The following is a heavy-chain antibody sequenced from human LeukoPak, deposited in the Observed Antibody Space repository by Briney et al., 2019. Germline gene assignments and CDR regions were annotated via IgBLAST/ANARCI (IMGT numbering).Heavy chain of an antibody. V-gene: IGHV1-69*04. D-gene: IGHD3-22*01. CDR2: VIPILDVA. CDR1: GGTFNSYA. J-gene: IGHJ5*02. CDR3: ARDYYYDSRPPGFDP. Sequence: ASVKVSCKTSGGTFNSYAFSWVRQAPGQGLEWMGRVIPILDVASYAQRFQGRVTFTADKSTSTVYMELSSLRSEDTAVYYCARDYYYDSRPPGFDPWGQGTLVTVSS.